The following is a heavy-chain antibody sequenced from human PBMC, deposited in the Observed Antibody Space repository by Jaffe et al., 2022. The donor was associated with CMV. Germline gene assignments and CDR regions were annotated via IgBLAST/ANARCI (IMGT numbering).Heavy chain of an antibody. CDR3: ARVLLGGYYYDSSGFDP. D-gene: IGHD3-22*01. J-gene: IGHJ5*02. V-gene: IGHV1-2*02. CDR2: INPNSGGT. Sequence: QVQLVQSGAEVKKPGASVKVSCKASGYTFTGYYMHWVRQAPGQGLEWMGWINPNSGGTNYAQKFQGRVTMTRDTSISTAYMELSRLRSDDTAVYYCARVLLGGYYYDSSGFDPWGQGTLVTVSS. CDR1: GYTFTGYY.